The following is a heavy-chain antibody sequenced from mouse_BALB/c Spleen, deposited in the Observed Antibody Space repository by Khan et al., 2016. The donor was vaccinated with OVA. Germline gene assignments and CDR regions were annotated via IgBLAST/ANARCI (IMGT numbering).Heavy chain of an antibody. J-gene: IGHJ4*01. CDR3: ARGMGLLRGAMDY. V-gene: IGHV1S136*01. CDR2: INPYNDDT. CDR1: GYTFTTYV. Sequence: VQLKESGPELVKPGASVKMSCKASGYTFTTYVIHWVKQKPGQGLEWFGYINPYNDDTKYNEKFKGKATLTSDKSSTTAYMEFSSLTSEDSAVYCCARGMGLLRGAMDYWGQGTSVTVSS. D-gene: IGHD2-3*01.